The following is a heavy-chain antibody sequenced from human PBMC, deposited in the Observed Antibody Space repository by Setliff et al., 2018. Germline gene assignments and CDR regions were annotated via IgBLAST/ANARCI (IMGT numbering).Heavy chain of an antibody. D-gene: IGHD3-9*01. CDR3: ASDGKGYDILTTYGMDV. CDR1: GGTLSSYA. V-gene: IGHV1-69*10. J-gene: IGHJ6*02. Sequence: SVKVSCKASGGTLSSYAISWVRQAPGQGLEWMGGIIPILGIANYAQKFQGRVTITADESTSTAYMELSSLRSEDTAVYYCASDGKGYDILTTYGMDVWGQGTTVTVSS. CDR2: IIPILGIA.